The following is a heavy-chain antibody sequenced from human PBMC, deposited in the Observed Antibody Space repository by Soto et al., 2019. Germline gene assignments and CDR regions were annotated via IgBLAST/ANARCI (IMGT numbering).Heavy chain of an antibody. CDR3: ARGPYCSSTSCYYYYYYGMDV. J-gene: IGHJ6*02. CDR2: INHSGST. CDR1: GWSFSGYY. D-gene: IGHD2-2*01. Sequence: SETLSLTCAVYGWSFSGYYWSWIRQPPGKGLEWIGEINHSGSTSYNPSLKSRVTISVDTSKNQFSLKLSSVTAADTAVYYCARGPYCSSTSCYYYYYYGMDVWGQGTTVTVSS. V-gene: IGHV4-34*01.